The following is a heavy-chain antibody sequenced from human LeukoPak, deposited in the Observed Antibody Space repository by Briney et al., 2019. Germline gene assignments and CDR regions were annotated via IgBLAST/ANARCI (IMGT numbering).Heavy chain of an antibody. CDR2: ITWSSGTM. D-gene: IGHD5-12*01. Sequence: GRSLRLSCTASGLTFDDYATHWVRQAPGKGLEWVSGITWSSGTMVYADSVKGRFTISRDNAKNSLYLQMNSLRDEDTALYYCAKDTRAGVSGSFDYWGQGTLVTVSS. V-gene: IGHV3-9*01. CDR1: GLTFDDYA. J-gene: IGHJ4*02. CDR3: AKDTRAGVSGSFDY.